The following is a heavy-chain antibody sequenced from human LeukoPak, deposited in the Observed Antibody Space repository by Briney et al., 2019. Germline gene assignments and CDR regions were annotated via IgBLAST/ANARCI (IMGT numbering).Heavy chain of an antibody. J-gene: IGHJ4*02. CDR1: GYTFTSYD. CDR2: MNPDSGNT. D-gene: IGHD5-18*01. V-gene: IGHV1-8*01. Sequence: GASVKVSCKASGYTFTSYDINWVRQATGQGLEWMGWMNPDSGNTGYAQKFQGRVTMTRNTSISTAYMELSSLRSEDTAVYFCAERGYSYGDFDFWGQGTLVTVSS. CDR3: AERGYSYGDFDF.